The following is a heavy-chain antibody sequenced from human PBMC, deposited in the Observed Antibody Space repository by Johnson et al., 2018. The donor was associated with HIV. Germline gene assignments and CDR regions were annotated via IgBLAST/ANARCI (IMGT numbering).Heavy chain of an antibody. CDR2: ISYDGSNK. CDR3: AKPVVPAGDDLDMYEFAFYI. J-gene: IGHJ3*02. V-gene: IGHV3-30-3*02. D-gene: IGHD2-2*01. Sequence: QVQLVESGGGVVQPGRSLRLSCAASGFTFSSYAMHWVRQAPGKGLEWVEVISYDGSNKYYADSVKGRFTISRDNSKNTLSLQMNSLRVEDTAVYYCAKPVVPAGDDLDMYEFAFYIWGQGTMVTVS. CDR1: GFTFSSYA.